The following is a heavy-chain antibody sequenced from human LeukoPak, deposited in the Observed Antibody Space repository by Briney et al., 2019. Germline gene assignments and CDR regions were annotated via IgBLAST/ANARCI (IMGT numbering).Heavy chain of an antibody. CDR2: ISGSGVST. CDR1: GFTFSSYA. V-gene: IGHV3-23*01. Sequence: GGSLRLSCAASGFTFSSYAMSWVRQAPGKGLEWVSGISGSGVSTYYADSVKGRFTISRDNSKNTLYLQMNSLRAEDTAVYYCATRNHCTGGSCYFDYWGQGTLVTVSS. D-gene: IGHD2-8*02. CDR3: ATRNHCTGGSCYFDY. J-gene: IGHJ4*02.